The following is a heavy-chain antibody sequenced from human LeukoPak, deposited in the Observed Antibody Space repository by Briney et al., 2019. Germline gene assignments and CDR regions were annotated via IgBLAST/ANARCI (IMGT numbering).Heavy chain of an antibody. CDR1: GFTFSSYA. Sequence: GGSLRLSCAASGFTFSSYAMSWVRQAPGKGLEWVSAISGSGGSTYYAYSVKGRFTISRDNSKNTLYLLMNSLRAEDTAVYYCAKGGVDTAMVTVYYYYGMDGWVQGTKVSVSS. V-gene: IGHV3-23*01. CDR3: AKGGVDTAMVTVYYYYGMDG. J-gene: IGHJ6*02. D-gene: IGHD5-18*01. CDR2: ISGSGGST.